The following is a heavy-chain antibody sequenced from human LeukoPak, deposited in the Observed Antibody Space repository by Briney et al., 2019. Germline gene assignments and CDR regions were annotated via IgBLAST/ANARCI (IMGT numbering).Heavy chain of an antibody. V-gene: IGHV1-46*01. Sequence: GASVKVSCKASGYTFTGYYMHWVRQAPGQGLEWMGIINPSGGSTSYAQKFQGRVTMTRDTSTSTVYMELSSLRSEDTAVYYCARDRHGDYGDYYYYMDVWGKGTTVTISS. CDR3: ARDRHGDYGDYYYYMDV. CDR2: INPSGGST. D-gene: IGHD4-17*01. J-gene: IGHJ6*03. CDR1: GYTFTGYY.